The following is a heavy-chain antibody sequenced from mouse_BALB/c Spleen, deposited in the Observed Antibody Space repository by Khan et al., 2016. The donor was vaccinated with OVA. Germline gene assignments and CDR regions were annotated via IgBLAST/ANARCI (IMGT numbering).Heavy chain of an antibody. Sequence: EVQLQESGPGLVKPSQSLSLTCTVTGYSITSNYAWNWIRQFPGNKLEWMGYISYSGSTSYNPSLKSRISITRDTSKNQFFLQLSSVTTEDTATDYGARGNYYGYAMDYWGQGTSVTVSS. D-gene: IGHD1-1*01. CDR3: ARGNYYGYAMDY. CDR2: ISYSGST. J-gene: IGHJ4*01. CDR1: GYSITSNYA. V-gene: IGHV3-2*02.